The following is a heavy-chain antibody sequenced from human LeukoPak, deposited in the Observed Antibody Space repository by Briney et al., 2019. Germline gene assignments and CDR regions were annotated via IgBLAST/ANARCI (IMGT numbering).Heavy chain of an antibody. Sequence: SETLSLTCAVYGGSFSGYYWSWIRQPPGKGLEWIGEINHSGSTNYNPSLKSRVTISVDTSKNQFSLKLSSVTAADTAVYYCARHDGRGGATMGALDSWGQGSLVTVSS. J-gene: IGHJ4*02. CDR2: INHSGST. D-gene: IGHD5-12*01. CDR3: ARHDGRGGATMGALDS. V-gene: IGHV4-34*01. CDR1: GGSFSGYY.